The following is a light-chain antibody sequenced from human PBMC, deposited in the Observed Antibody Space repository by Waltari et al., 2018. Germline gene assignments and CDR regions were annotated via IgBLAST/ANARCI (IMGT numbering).Light chain of an antibody. CDR3: QSYDTSLSVV. CDR1: GSNIGAGYD. J-gene: IGLJ3*02. Sequence: QSVLTQPPSVSGAPGQRVTISCTGSGSNIGAGYDVHWYQQLPRAAPKLLIYGPSTWPLGVPDRCFGSRSGTSASLAITGLQAEDEADYYCQSYDTSLSVVFGGGTKLTVL. CDR2: GPS. V-gene: IGLV1-40*01.